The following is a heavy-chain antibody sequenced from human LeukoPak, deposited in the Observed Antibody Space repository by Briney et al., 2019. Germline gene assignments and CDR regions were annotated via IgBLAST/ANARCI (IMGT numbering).Heavy chain of an antibody. CDR2: ISASGGST. CDR3: AKDFYDNSASGVFDI. V-gene: IGHV3-23*01. J-gene: IGHJ3*02. Sequence: PGGSLRLSCAASGFTFSSFATSWVRQAPGKGLEWVSGISASGGSTYYADSVKGRFTISRDNSKNTLYLQMNSLRAEDTAVYYCAKDFYDNSASGVFDIWGQGTMVTVSS. D-gene: IGHD3-22*01. CDR1: GFTFSSFA.